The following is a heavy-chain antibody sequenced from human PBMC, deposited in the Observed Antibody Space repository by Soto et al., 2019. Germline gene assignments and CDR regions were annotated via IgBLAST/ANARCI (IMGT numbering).Heavy chain of an antibody. D-gene: IGHD2-2*01. CDR2: IIPMFGTT. J-gene: IGHJ6*02. Sequence: QVQLVQSGPEVKKPGSSVKVSCKTSGDTFKKFAISWVRQAPGQGPEWMGGIIPMFGTTKYTQKFQGRVTFTADKSTGTAYMELTRLMSEDTATYFCARGVGPAASAAPNYFHYGVDVWGQGTTVTVSS. CDR1: GDTFKKFA. V-gene: IGHV1-69*06. CDR3: ARGVGPAASAAPNYFHYGVDV.